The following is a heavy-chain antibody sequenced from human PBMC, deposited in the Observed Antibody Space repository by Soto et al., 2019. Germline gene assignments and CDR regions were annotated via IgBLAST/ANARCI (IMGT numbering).Heavy chain of an antibody. J-gene: IGHJ6*02. CDR2: IHHSGST. D-gene: IGHD3-10*01. CDR1: GGSITSHY. V-gene: IGHV4-59*08. Sequence: QVQLQESGPGLVKPSETLSLTCSVSGGSITSHYCSWFRQPPGKGLEWIGYIHHSGSTSYNPSLKGRVTMSVDTSKNQFSLQVSSVTAADTALYYCARQGFGHLHGLVDVWGPGTTVTVSS. CDR3: ARQGFGHLHGLVDV.